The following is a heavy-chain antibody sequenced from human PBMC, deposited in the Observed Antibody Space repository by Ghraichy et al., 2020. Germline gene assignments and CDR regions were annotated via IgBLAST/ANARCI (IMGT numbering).Heavy chain of an antibody. V-gene: IGHV3-21*01. CDR2: ISSSSSYI. Sequence: GSLRLSCAASGFTFSSYSMNWVRQAPGKGLEWVSSISSSSSYIYYADSVKGRFTISRDNAKNSLYLQMNSLRAEDTAVYYCARDVYCSGGSCPKYYYYGMDVWGQGTTVTVSS. J-gene: IGHJ6*02. D-gene: IGHD2-15*01. CDR1: GFTFSSYS. CDR3: ARDVYCSGGSCPKYYYYGMDV.